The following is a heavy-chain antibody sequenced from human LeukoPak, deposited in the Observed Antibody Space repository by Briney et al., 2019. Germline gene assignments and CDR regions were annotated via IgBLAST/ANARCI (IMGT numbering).Heavy chain of an antibody. CDR2: IYTSGST. V-gene: IGHV4-4*07. D-gene: IGHD6-19*01. CDR3: ARGSAGYYFDY. CDR1: GGSIRGYY. J-gene: IGHJ4*02. Sequence: PSETLSLTCGVSGGSIRGYYWSWIRQPAGKGLEWMGRIYTSGSTNYNPSLKSRVTMSVDTSKNHLSLRLTSVTAADTAVYYCARGSAGYYFDYWGQGTLVTVSS.